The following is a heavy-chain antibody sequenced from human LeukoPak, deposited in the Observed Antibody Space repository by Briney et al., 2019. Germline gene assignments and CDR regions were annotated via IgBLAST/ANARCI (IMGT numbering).Heavy chain of an antibody. D-gene: IGHD1-26*01. CDR1: GGSISSSSYY. V-gene: IGHV4-39*02. Sequence: SETLSLTCTVSGGSISSSSYYWGWIRQPPGKGLEWIGSIYYSGSTYYNPPLKSRVTISVDTSKNRFSLKLTSVTAADTAVYYCAKDQSLEGRIGVDAFDIWGQGTMVTVSS. J-gene: IGHJ3*02. CDR3: AKDQSLEGRIGVDAFDI. CDR2: IYYSGST.